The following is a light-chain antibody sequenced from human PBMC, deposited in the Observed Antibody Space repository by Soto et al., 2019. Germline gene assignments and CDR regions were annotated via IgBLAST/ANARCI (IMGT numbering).Light chain of an antibody. J-gene: IGKJ1*01. V-gene: IGKV3-15*01. CDR2: GAS. Sequence: EIVMTQSPATLSVSPGERATLSCRASQSVSSNLAWYQQKPGQAPRLLIYGASTRATGIPARFSGSGSGTDFTLTISSLEPEDFAVYYCQQRSNSWTFGQGTKVGIK. CDR1: QSVSSN. CDR3: QQRSNSWT.